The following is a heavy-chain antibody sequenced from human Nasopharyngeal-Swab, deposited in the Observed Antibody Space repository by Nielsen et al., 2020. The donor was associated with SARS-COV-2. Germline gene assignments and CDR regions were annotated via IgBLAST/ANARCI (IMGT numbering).Heavy chain of an antibody. CDR2: IWYDGSNK. CDR3: ARDFPFGGDVVY. V-gene: IGHV3-33*01. D-gene: IGHD3-10*01. CDR1: GFTFSSYG. Sequence: GESLKISCAAPGFTFSSYGMHWVRQAPGKGLEWVAVIWYDGSNKYYADSVRGRFTISRDNSKNTLYLQMNSLRAEDTAVYYCARDFPFGGDVVYWGQGTLVTVSS. J-gene: IGHJ4*02.